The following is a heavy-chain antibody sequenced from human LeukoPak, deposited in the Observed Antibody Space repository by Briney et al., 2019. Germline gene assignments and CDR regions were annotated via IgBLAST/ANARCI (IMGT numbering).Heavy chain of an antibody. D-gene: IGHD6-6*01. CDR1: GFTFSSYG. J-gene: IGHJ4*02. V-gene: IGHV3-33*01. Sequence: GRSLRLSCAASGFTFSSYGMHWVRQAPGKGLEWVAVIWYDGSNKYYADSVKGRFTISRDNSKNTLYLQMNSLRAEDTAVYYCASRYSSSSFSYWGQGTLVTVSS. CDR2: IWYDGSNK. CDR3: ASRYSSSSFSY.